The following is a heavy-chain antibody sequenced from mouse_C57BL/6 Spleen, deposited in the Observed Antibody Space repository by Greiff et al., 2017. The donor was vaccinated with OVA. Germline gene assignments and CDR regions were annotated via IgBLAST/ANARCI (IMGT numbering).Heavy chain of an antibody. CDR3: TRDITTVVASYYAMDY. V-gene: IGHV5-9-1*02. CDR2: ISSGGDYI. CDR1: GFTFSSYA. D-gene: IGHD1-1*01. J-gene: IGHJ4*01. Sequence: EVKLVESGEGLVKPGGSLKLSCAASGFTFSSYAMSWVRQTPEKRLEWVAYISSGGDYIYYADTVKGRFTISRDNARNTLYLQMSSLKSEDTAMYYCTRDITTVVASYYAMDYWGQGTSVTVSS.